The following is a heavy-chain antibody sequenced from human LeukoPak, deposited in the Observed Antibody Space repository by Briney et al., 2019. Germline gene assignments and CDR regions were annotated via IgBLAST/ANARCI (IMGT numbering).Heavy chain of an antibody. V-gene: IGHV4-39*02. Sequence: SETLSLTCTVSGGSISSSSYYWGWIRQPPGKGLEWIGSIYYSGSTYYNPSLKSRVTISEDTSKNQFSLKLSSVTAADTAVYYCARDRGEAFDIWGQGTMVTVSS. D-gene: IGHD3-3*01. J-gene: IGHJ3*02. CDR1: GGSISSSSYY. CDR3: ARDRGEAFDI. CDR2: IYYSGST.